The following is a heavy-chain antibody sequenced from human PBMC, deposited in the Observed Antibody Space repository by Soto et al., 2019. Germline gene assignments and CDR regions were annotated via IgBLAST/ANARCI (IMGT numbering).Heavy chain of an antibody. CDR2: INPNSGGT. CDR1: GYTFTGYY. CDR3: AREMTTVTTQNWFDP. J-gene: IGHJ5*02. D-gene: IGHD4-17*01. Sequence: GASVKVSCKASGYTFTGYYMHWVRQAPGQGLEWMGWINPNSGGTNYAQKFQGWVTMTRDTSISTAYMELSRLRSDDTAVYYCAREMTTVTTQNWFDPWGQGTLVTVSS. V-gene: IGHV1-2*04.